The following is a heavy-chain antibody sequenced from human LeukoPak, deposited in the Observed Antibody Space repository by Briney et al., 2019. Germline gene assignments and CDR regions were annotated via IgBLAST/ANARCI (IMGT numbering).Heavy chain of an antibody. Sequence: PGGSLRLSCAASGFAVSDNYMSWVRQAPGKGLEWVSIIYSGGSTYYADSVKGRFTISRDNSRNTLFLQMNSLRVEDTAVYYCAKDSWDTGSRRWGQGTLVTVSS. CDR2: IYSGGST. CDR1: GFAVSDNY. CDR3: AKDSWDTGSRR. V-gene: IGHV3-66*01. D-gene: IGHD1-26*01. J-gene: IGHJ4*02.